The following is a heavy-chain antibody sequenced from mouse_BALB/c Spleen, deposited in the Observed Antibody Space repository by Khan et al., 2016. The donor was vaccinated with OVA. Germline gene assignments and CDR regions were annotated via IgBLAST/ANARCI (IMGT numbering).Heavy chain of an antibody. J-gene: IGHJ3*01. Sequence: EVELVESGGGLVKPGGSLKLSCAASGFTFSDYYMYWVRQTPEKRLEWVATISDGGSSTFYPDSVKGRFTISRDNAKNNLDLHMSSLKSEDTAIYYCARAGYGGFAYGGQGTLVTVSA. CDR3: ARAGYGGFAY. CDR2: ISDGGSST. D-gene: IGHD1-1*02. V-gene: IGHV5-4*02. CDR1: GFTFSDYY.